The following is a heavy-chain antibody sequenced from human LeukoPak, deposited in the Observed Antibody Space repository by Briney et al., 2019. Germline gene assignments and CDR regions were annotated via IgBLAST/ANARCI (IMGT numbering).Heavy chain of an antibody. CDR2: IVTIFGAA. D-gene: IGHD2-2*01. CDR3: ARGRIVVVPAATELEEGDDPYYFDY. CDR1: GDTFTSYA. V-gene: IGHV1-69*13. J-gene: IGHJ4*02. Sequence: SLKISCTGSGDTFTSYAISWGRDGPGQGLEWVWGIVTIFGAANDAQKFPGRVTITADESTSTAYMELSSLRSEDTAVYYCARGRIVVVPAATELEEGDDPYYFDYWGQGTLVTVSS.